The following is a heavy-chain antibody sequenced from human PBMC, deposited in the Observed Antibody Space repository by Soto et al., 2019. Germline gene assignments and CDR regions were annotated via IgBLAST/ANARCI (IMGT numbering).Heavy chain of an antibody. CDR3: ARVRQSWRFDP. J-gene: IGHJ5*02. D-gene: IGHD6-13*01. CDR1: GFTFSSYS. CDR2: ISSSSSTI. V-gene: IGHV3-48*01. Sequence: GGSLRLSCAASGFTFSSYSMNWVRRAPGKGLEWVSYISSSSSTIYYADSVKGRFTISRDNAKNSLYLQMNSLRAEDTAVYYCARVRQSWRFDPWGQGTLVTVSS.